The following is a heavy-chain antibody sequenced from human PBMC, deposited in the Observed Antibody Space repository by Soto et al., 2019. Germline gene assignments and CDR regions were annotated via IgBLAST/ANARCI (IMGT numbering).Heavy chain of an antibody. CDR1: GFIFSSYT. J-gene: IGHJ4*02. CDR3: PTSSLAQGSY. Sequence: QVHLVESGGGVVQPGRSLRLSCAASGFIFSSYTVHWVRQAPGKGLEWVAVISYEGSTQYYADSAKGRFTISRDNSKNTVYLQMSSLRGDGTALYYCPTSSLAQGSYWGQGTLVTVSS. CDR2: ISYEGSTQ. V-gene: IGHV3-30-3*01. D-gene: IGHD6-13*01.